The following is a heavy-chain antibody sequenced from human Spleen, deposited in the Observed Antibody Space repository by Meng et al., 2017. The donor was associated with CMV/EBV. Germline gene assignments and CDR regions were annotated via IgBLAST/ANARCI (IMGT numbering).Heavy chain of an antibody. D-gene: IGHD4-17*01. CDR1: GFTFDDYA. CDR3: ARDLTYGDFYGTFDY. CDR2: ITWNSGSR. V-gene: IGHV3-9*01. Sequence: GGSLRLSCAASGFTFDDYAMHWVRQAPGKGLEWVSSITWNSGSRDYADSVKGRFTISRDNAKNSLHLQMNSLRAEDTAVYYCARDLTYGDFYGTFDYWGQGTLVTVSS. J-gene: IGHJ4*02.